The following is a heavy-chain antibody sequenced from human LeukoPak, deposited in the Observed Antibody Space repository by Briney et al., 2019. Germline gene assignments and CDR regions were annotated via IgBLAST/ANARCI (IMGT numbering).Heavy chain of an antibody. V-gene: IGHV3-74*01. D-gene: IGHD6-19*01. CDR3: VSGSGWYMDY. J-gene: IGHJ4*02. CDR1: GFTFSTYW. CDR2: VNGDGSST. Sequence: GGPLRLSCAASGFTFSTYWMHWVRQAPGKGLVWVSRVNGDGSSTNYADSVKGRFTISRDNAKNSLYLQMNSLRAEDTAVYYCVSGSGWYMDYWGQGTLVTVSS.